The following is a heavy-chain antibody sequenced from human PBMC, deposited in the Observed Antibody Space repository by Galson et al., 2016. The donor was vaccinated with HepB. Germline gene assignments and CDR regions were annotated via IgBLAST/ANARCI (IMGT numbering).Heavy chain of an antibody. CDR2: INASGGST. CDR1: GYIFTNYY. D-gene: IGHD3-10*01. J-gene: IGHJ6*02. CDR3: ARWYYGSGSAHYGMDV. Sequence: CKASGYIFTNYYLHWVRQAPGQGLEWMGVINASGGSTSYAQNFQGRVTMTRDTSTSTVYMELSSLRSEDTAVYYCARWYYGSGSAHYGMDVWGQGTTVTVSS. V-gene: IGHV1-46*01.